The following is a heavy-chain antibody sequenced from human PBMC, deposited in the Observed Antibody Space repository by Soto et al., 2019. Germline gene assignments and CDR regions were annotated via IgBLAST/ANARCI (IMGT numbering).Heavy chain of an antibody. D-gene: IGHD6-13*01. CDR1: GGSISSSSYY. Sequence: SETLSLTCTVSGGSISSSSYYWGWIRQPPGKGLEWIGSIYYSGSTYYNQSLKSRVTISVDTSKNQFSLKLSSVTAADTAVYYCARLSVAAAGTAFDYWGQGTLVTVSS. CDR2: IYYSGST. CDR3: ARLSVAAAGTAFDY. J-gene: IGHJ4*02. V-gene: IGHV4-39*01.